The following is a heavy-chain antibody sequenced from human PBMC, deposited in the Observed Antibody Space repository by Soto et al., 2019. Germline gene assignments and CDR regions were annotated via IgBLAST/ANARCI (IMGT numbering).Heavy chain of an antibody. CDR3: ASLLGYCSSTSCPY. D-gene: IGHD2-2*01. Sequence: GGSLRLSCAASGFTFSSYGMHWVRQAPGKGLEWVAVIWYDGSNKYYADSLKGRFTISRDNSKNTLYLQMNSLRAEDTAVYYCASLLGYCSSTSCPYWGQGTLVTVSS. CDR1: GFTFSSYG. CDR2: IWYDGSNK. J-gene: IGHJ4*02. V-gene: IGHV3-33*01.